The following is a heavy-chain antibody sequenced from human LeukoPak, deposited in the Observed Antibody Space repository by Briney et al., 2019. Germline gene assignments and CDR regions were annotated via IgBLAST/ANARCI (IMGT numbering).Heavy chain of an antibody. D-gene: IGHD5-12*01. CDR2: INPNSGGT. V-gene: IGHV1-2*02. Sequence: ASVKVSCKASGYTFTSYGISWVRQAPGQGLEWMGWINPNSGGTNYAQKFQGGVTMTRDTSISTAYMELSRLRSDDTAVYYCAREKGGDSGYVNWGQGTLVTVSS. J-gene: IGHJ4*02. CDR3: AREKGGDSGYVN. CDR1: GYTFTSYG.